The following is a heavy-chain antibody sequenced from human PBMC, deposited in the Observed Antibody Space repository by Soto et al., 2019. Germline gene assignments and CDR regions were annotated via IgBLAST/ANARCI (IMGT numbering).Heavy chain of an antibody. D-gene: IGHD2-2*01. J-gene: IGHJ4*02. CDR1: GVTFSSYA. V-gene: IGHV3-23*01. CDR2: IAGDGADT. CDR3: AKGSRSSRPYYFDY. Sequence: VVTLRLSCGASGVTFSSYAMSWVRQAPGQGLEWVSAIAGDGADTYHGDSVKRRFTNSRDHSMNTLFLQMNSLRAEDTAVYYCAKGSRSSRPYYFDYLGQGTLVTVSS.